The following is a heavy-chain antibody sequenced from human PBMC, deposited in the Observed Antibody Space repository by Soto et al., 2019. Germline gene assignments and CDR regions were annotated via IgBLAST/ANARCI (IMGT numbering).Heavy chain of an antibody. J-gene: IGHJ4*02. Sequence: SETLSLTCTVSGGSISSGGYYWSWIRQHPGKGLEWIGYIYYSGSTYYNPSLKSRVTISVDTSKNQFSLKLSSVTAADTAVYYCARGANYYDSLTPFDYWGQRTLVTVSS. V-gene: IGHV4-31*03. CDR2: IYYSGST. CDR1: GGSISSGGYY. D-gene: IGHD3-22*01. CDR3: ARGANYYDSLTPFDY.